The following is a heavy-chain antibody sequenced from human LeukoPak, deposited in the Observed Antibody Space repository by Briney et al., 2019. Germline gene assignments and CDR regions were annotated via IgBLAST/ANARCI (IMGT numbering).Heavy chain of an antibody. CDR1: GGSISSYY. J-gene: IGHJ4*02. CDR2: IYYSGST. CDR3: ARDLGDAYFDY. Sequence: SETLSLTCTVSGGSISSYYWSWIRQPPGQGLEWIGYIYYSGSTNYNPSLKSRVTISVDTSKNQFSLKLSSVTAADTAVYCCARDLGDAYFDYWGQGTLVTVSS. V-gene: IGHV4-59*01.